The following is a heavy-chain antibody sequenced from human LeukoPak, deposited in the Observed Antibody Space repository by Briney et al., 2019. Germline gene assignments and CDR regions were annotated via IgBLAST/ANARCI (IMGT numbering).Heavy chain of an antibody. CDR2: IYYSGST. Sequence: SETLSLTCTVSGGSISSYYWSWIRQPPGKGLEWIGYIYYSGSTNYNPSLKSRVTISVDTSKNQFSLKLSSVTAADTAVYYCAGELTYYYDSSGYFDYWGQGTLVTVSS. J-gene: IGHJ4*02. CDR3: AGELTYYYDSSGYFDY. D-gene: IGHD3-22*01. CDR1: GGSISSYY. V-gene: IGHV4-59*01.